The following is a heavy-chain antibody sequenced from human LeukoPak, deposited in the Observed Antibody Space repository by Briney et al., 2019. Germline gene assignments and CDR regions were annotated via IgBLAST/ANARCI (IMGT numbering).Heavy chain of an antibody. CDR1: GVTLSSND. J-gene: IGHJ2*01. Sequence: GGSLRLSCTASGVTLSSNDMSWVRQAPGKGLEWVSVIYSGGSIYYADSVKGRFTISRDNSKNTLYLQMDGLRAEDTAVYYCARAPGYRSSMRYWYLDLWGRGTLVTVSS. D-gene: IGHD6-13*01. CDR3: ARAPGYRSSMRYWYLDL. V-gene: IGHV3-66*01. CDR2: IYSGGSI.